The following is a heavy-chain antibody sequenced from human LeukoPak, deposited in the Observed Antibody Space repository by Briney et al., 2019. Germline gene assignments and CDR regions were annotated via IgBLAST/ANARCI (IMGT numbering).Heavy chain of an antibody. V-gene: IGHV3-48*03. CDR2: ISSSGSTI. J-gene: IGHJ6*03. CDR3: AREGNFDYYYYMDV. CDR1: GFTFSSYE. Sequence: GGSLRLSCAASGFTFSSYEMNWVRQAPGKGLEWVSYISSSGSTIYYANSVKGRFTISRDNAKNSLYLQMNSLRAEDTALYYCAREGNFDYYYYMDVWGKGTTVTVSS. D-gene: IGHD3-9*01.